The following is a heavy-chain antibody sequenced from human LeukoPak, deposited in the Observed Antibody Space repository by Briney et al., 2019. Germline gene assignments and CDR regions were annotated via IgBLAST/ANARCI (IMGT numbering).Heavy chain of an antibody. J-gene: IGHJ6*02. CDR1: GDMVSSNSAA. CDR3: ARQSSTDYYYYGLDV. CDR2: TYYRSKWHY. D-gene: IGHD1-1*01. V-gene: IGHV6-1*01. Sequence: SQTLSLTCAISGDMVSSNSAAWNWIRQSPSRGLEWLGRTYYRSKWHYDYAESVKRRITVNPDTSKNQFSLQLNSVTPEDAAVYYCARQSSTDYYYYGLDVWGQGTTVAVSS.